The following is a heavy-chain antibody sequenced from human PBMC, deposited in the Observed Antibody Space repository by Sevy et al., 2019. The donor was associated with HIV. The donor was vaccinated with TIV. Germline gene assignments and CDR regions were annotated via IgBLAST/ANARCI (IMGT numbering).Heavy chain of an antibody. J-gene: IGHJ4*02. CDR2: IYYNGHI. Sequence: ETLSLTCTVSGGSITSLYWNWIRQPPGKGLEWIANIYYNGHINYNPSLKSRVTLSLDTSKNQFSLRLTSVTAADTAMYYCAGENAWGRGYSWGQGTLVTVSS. V-gene: IGHV4-59*08. CDR3: AGENAWGRGYS. D-gene: IGHD1-26*01. CDR1: GGSITSLY.